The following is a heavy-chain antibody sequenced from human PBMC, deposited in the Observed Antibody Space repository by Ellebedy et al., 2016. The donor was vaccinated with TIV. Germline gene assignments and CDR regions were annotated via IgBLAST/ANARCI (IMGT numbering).Heavy chain of an antibody. CDR2: IKQDGSDF. D-gene: IGHD2-21*01. V-gene: IGHV3-7*01. CDR1: EVSFSNYW. Sequence: PGGSLRLSCVASEVSFSNYWMSWLRQAPGKGLEWVANIKQDGSDFYYVNSVKGRFTISRDNAKNSLYLQMNSLRAEDTAVYYCARDHWGGYGTGPASQHDSWGQGTLVTVSS. J-gene: IGHJ4*02. CDR3: ARDHWGGYGTGPASQHDS.